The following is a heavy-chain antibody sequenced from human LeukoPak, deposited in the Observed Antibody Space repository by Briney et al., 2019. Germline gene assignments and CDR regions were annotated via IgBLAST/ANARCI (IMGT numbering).Heavy chain of an antibody. CDR2: INSDGSST. Sequence: GGSLRLSCAASGFTFSSYWMHWVSQAPGKGLVWVSRINSDGSSTSYADSVKGRFTISRDNAKNTLYLQMNSLRAEDTAVYYCAVVVVAATAFDIWGQGTMVTVSS. V-gene: IGHV3-74*01. CDR3: AVVVVAATAFDI. J-gene: IGHJ3*02. CDR1: GFTFSSYW. D-gene: IGHD2-15*01.